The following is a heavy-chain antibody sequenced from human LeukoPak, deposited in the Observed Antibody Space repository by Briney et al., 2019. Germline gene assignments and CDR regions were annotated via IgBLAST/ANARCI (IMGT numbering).Heavy chain of an antibody. J-gene: IGHJ4*02. CDR3: ARGPRIQLWLPRPVDY. Sequence: PSETLPLTCAVYGGSFSGYCWSWIRQPPGKGLEWIGEINHSGSTNYNPSLKSRVTISVDTSKNQFSLKLSSVTAADTAVYYCARGPRIQLWLPRPVDYWGQGTLVTVSS. V-gene: IGHV4-34*01. CDR1: GGSFSGYC. CDR2: INHSGST. D-gene: IGHD5-18*01.